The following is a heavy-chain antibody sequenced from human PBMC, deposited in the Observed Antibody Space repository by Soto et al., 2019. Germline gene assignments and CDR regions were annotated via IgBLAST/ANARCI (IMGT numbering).Heavy chain of an antibody. CDR3: ARGRTGMVRGENKLDY. V-gene: IGHV4-34*01. CDR1: GGSFSGYY. D-gene: IGHD3-10*01. Sequence: PSETLSLTCAVYGGSFSGYYWSWIRQPPGKGLEWIGEINHSGSTNYNPSLKSRVTISVDTSKNQFSLKLSSVTAADTAVYYCARGRTGMVRGENKLDYWGQGTLVTVSS. CDR2: INHSGST. J-gene: IGHJ4*02.